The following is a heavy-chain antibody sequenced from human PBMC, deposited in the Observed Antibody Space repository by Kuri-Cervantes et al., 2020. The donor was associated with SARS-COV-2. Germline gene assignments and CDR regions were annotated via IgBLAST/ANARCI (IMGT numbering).Heavy chain of an antibody. D-gene: IGHD3-10*01. V-gene: IGHV1-2*04. CDR2: INPNSGGT. J-gene: IGHJ6*02. Sequence: GESLKISCKGSGYIFTSYYMHWVRQAPGQGLEWMGWINPNSGGTNYAQKFQGWVTMTRDTSISTAYMELSRLRSDDTAVYYCARASVRGIIITYHSYGMDVWGQGTTVTVSS. CDR3: ARASVRGIIITYHSYGMDV. CDR1: GYIFTSYY.